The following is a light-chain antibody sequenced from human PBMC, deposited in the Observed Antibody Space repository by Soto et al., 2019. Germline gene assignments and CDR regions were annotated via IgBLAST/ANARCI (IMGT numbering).Light chain of an antibody. V-gene: IGLV2-14*01. J-gene: IGLJ3*02. CDR1: RNDIGSSDY. Sequence: QSVLTQPASVSVSPGQSITISCTGGRNDIGSSDYVSWYQQHPGKDPKLIIYGVSNRHSGTSDRFSSSKSGNTASLTISGLQADDEADYYCSSSTSSNTLVFGGGTKVTVL. CDR2: GVS. CDR3: SSSTSSNTLV.